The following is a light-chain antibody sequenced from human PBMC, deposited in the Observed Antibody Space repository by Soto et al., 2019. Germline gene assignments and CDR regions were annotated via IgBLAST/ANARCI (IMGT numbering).Light chain of an antibody. CDR1: SSDVGGYNY. J-gene: IGLJ2*01. CDR2: DVS. V-gene: IGLV2-14*01. CDR3: SSYTSSSTLVG. Sequence: QSALTQPASVSGSPGQSITISCTGTSSDVGGYNYVSWYQQHPGKAPKLMIDDVSNRPSGVSNRFSGSKSGNTASLTISGLQAEDEADYYCSSYTSSSTLVGFGGGTKVTVL.